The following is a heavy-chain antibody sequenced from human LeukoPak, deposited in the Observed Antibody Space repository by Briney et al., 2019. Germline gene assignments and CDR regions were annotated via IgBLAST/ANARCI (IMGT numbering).Heavy chain of an antibody. CDR2: ISSSSSYI. D-gene: IGHD4-23*01. CDR3: AKDQSANYGGNSKFNWFDP. J-gene: IGHJ5*02. Sequence: GGSLRLSCAASGFTFSTYSMNWVRQAPGKGLEWVSSISSSSSYIYYADSVKGRFTISRDNAKNSLYLQMNSLRAEDTAVYYCAKDQSANYGGNSKFNWFDPWGQGTLVTVSS. CDR1: GFTFSTYS. V-gene: IGHV3-21*04.